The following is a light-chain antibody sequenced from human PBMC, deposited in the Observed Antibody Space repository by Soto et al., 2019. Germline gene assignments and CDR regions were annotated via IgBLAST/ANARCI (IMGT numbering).Light chain of an antibody. Sequence: EIVFTRSPATLSLSPGERATLSCRASQSVSSYLAWYQQKPGQAPRLLIYAASNRATGIPARFSGSGSGTDFTLTISSLEPEDYAVYYCQQRSNWPLTFGGGTKVDIK. CDR2: AAS. J-gene: IGKJ4*01. CDR3: QQRSNWPLT. CDR1: QSVSSY. V-gene: IGKV3-11*01.